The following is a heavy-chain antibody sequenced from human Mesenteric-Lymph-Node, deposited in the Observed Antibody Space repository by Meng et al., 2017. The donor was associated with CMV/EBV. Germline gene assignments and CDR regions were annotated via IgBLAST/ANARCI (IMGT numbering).Heavy chain of an antibody. CDR3: ARGWEGYGDYVRYYGMDV. J-gene: IGHJ6*02. V-gene: IGHV4-38-2*02. D-gene: IGHD4-17*01. CDR1: GYSISSGYY. CDR2: IWHSGST. Sequence: SETLSLTCTVSGYSISSGYYWGWIRQPPGKGLEWIASIWHSGSTYYNPSLRSRVTISVDTSKNQFSLRLSSVTAADTAVYYCARGWEGYGDYVRYYGMDVWGQGTTVTVSS.